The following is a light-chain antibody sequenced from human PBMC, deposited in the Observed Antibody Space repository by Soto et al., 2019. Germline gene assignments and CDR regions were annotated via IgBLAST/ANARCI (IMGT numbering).Light chain of an antibody. J-gene: IGKJ5*01. CDR1: QSVSSY. V-gene: IGKV3-11*01. Sequence: EIVLPQSPATLSLSPGERATLSCRASQSVSSYLAWYQQKPGQAPGLLIYDASNRATGIPARFSGSESGTDFTLAISSLEPEDFAVYYCQQRSNWPITFGQGTRLESK. CDR3: QQRSNWPIT. CDR2: DAS.